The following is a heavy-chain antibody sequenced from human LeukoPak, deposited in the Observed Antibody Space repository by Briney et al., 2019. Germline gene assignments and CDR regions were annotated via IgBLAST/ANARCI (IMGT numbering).Heavy chain of an antibody. V-gene: IGHV1-46*01. Sequence: ASVKVSCKASGYTFTSYYMHWVRQAPGQGLELMGIINPSGGSTSYAQKFHGRVTMTRDTSTSTVYMELSSLRSEDTAVYYCARVPPYSSSYPLDDPWGQGTLVTVSS. D-gene: IGHD6-13*01. CDR2: INPSGGST. CDR3: ARVPPYSSSYPLDDP. J-gene: IGHJ5*02. CDR1: GYTFTSYY.